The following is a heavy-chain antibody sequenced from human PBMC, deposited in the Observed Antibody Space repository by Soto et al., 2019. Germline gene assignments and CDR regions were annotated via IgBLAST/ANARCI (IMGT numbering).Heavy chain of an antibody. D-gene: IGHD6-13*01. Sequence: EVQLLESGGGLVQPGGSLRLSCAASELTFSSNAMHWVRQAPGKGLEWVSGITGSGSTIFYADSVKGRFTISRDNFKNTLSLHMSSLRAEDTAIYYCAKDFTAYLSSWFHLWGQGTLVTVSS. CDR1: ELTFSSNA. CDR3: AKDFTAYLSSWFHL. J-gene: IGHJ5*02. V-gene: IGHV3-23*01. CDR2: ITGSGSTI.